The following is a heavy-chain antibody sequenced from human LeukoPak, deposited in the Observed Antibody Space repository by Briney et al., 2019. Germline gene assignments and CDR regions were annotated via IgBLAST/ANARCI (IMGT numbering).Heavy chain of an antibody. Sequence: ASVKVPCKASGYSFTSHYMHWVRQAPGQGLEWMGLINPSGSSTLYAQKFQGRVTMTRDMSTTTDYMELSSLRAEDTAVYYRARDGGSSPFPLFDYWGQGTLVTVSS. CDR2: INPSGSST. CDR1: GYSFTSHY. CDR3: ARDGGSSPFPLFDY. D-gene: IGHD6-6*01. V-gene: IGHV1-46*01. J-gene: IGHJ4*02.